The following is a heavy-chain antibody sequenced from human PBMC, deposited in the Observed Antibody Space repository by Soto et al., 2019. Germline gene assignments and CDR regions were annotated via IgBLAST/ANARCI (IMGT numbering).Heavy chain of an antibody. D-gene: IGHD3-16*01. CDR2: IYHAGSV. CDR3: AREPFLPRARHDY. Sequence: SETLSLTCAVSGYSIASGYYWAWIRQSPGKGLEWIGSIYHAGSVYYNPSLNSRVAVSLDTSKNQFSLRLTSVTAADSAVYYCAREPFLPRARHDYWGQGALVTVSS. V-gene: IGHV4-38-2*02. CDR1: GYSIASGYY. J-gene: IGHJ4*02.